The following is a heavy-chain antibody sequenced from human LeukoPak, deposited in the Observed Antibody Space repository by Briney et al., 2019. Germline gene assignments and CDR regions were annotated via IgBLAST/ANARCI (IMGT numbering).Heavy chain of an antibody. CDR1: GFTFSSYA. J-gene: IGHJ4*02. D-gene: IGHD3-22*01. CDR2: ISGSGGST. Sequence: GGSLRLSCAASGFTFSSYAMSWVRQAPGKGLEWVSAISGSGGSTYYADSVKGRFTISRDNSKNTLYLQMNSLRAEDTAVYYCAKDQYSSGYYQGDPFDYWGQGTLVTVSS. V-gene: IGHV3-23*01. CDR3: AKDQYSSGYYQGDPFDY.